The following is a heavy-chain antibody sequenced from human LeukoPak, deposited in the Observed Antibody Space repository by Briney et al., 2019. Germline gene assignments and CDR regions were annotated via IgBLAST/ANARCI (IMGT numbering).Heavy chain of an antibody. CDR1: GFTFSSYG. Sequence: PGGSLRLSCAASGFTFSSYGMHWVRQAPGKGLEWVAVIWYDGSNKYYADSVKGRFTISRENSKNTLYLQMNSLRAEDTAVYYCAKVGDFWSGYLDYWGQGTLVTVSS. D-gene: IGHD3-3*01. V-gene: IGHV3-33*06. J-gene: IGHJ4*02. CDR2: IWYDGSNK. CDR3: AKVGDFWSGYLDY.